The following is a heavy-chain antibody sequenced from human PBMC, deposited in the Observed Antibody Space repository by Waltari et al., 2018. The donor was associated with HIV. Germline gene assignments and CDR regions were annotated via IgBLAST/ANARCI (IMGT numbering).Heavy chain of an antibody. Sequence: QITLKESGPTLVKPTQTLTLTCTFSGFSLSTSGVGVGWLRQPPGKALEWVALIYGNDIKRYSPSLKTRLTITKDTAKNQVVLTLANVDPVDTATYDCAHRRLARAVAGTLYNWFDPWGQGILVTVSS. V-gene: IGHV2-5*01. D-gene: IGHD6-19*01. J-gene: IGHJ5*02. CDR3: AHRRLARAVAGTLYNWFDP. CDR2: IYGNDIK. CDR1: GFSLSTSGVG.